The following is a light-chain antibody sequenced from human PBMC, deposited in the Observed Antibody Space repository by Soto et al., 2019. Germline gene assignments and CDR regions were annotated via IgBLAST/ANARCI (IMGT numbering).Light chain of an antibody. CDR3: QQYKSYSP. Sequence: DIQMTQSPSTLSASVGDRVTITCRASQSISRYLAWYQKKPGKAPKLLISYASSLQSGVPSRLSGSGSGTESPLTTSSRQPDVFATYYCQQYKSYSPFGGGTKVEIK. J-gene: IGKJ4*01. V-gene: IGKV1-5*01. CDR1: QSISRY. CDR2: YAS.